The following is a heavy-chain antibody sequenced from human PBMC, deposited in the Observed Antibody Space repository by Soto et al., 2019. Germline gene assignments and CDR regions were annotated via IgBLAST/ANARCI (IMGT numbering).Heavy chain of an antibody. CDR3: ARAGGYCSVGSCLFHEGWFDP. D-gene: IGHD2-15*01. CDR2: IIPIFGTA. Sequence: QVQLVQSGAEVKKPGSSVKVSCKASGGTFSSYAISWVRQAPGQGLEWMGGIIPIFGTANYAQKFQGRVTITADESTSTAYMELSSRRSEDTAVYYCARAGGYCSVGSCLFHEGWFDPWGQGTLVTVSS. CDR1: GGTFSSYA. J-gene: IGHJ5*02. V-gene: IGHV1-69*01.